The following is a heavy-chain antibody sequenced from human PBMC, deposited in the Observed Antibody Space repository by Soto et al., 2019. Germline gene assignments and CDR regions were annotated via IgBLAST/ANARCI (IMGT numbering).Heavy chain of an antibody. CDR2: MNPNSGNT. J-gene: IGHJ4*02. V-gene: IGHV1-8*01. CDR1: GYTFTSYD. D-gene: IGHD5-12*01. CDR3: ARASGYDSLDY. Sequence: QVQLVQSGAEVKKPGASVKVSCKASGYTFTSYDINWVRQATGQGLEWMGWMNPNSGNTGYAQKFQGRVIMTKNTSIRTAYMELSSLSSADTVVYYRARASGYDSLDYWGQGTLVTVSS.